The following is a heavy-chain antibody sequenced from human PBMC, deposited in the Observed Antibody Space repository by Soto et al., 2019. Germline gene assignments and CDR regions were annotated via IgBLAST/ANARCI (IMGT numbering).Heavy chain of an antibody. CDR2: ISYDGSNK. D-gene: IGHD5-18*01. CDR1: GFTFSSYA. V-gene: IGHV3-30-3*01. CDR3: AREFAAKHDY. Sequence: QVQLVESGGGVVQPGRSLRLSCAASGFTFSSYAMHWVRQAPGKGLEWVAVISYDGSNKYYADSVKGRFTISRDNSKNTLYLQMNSLRAEDTAVYYCAREFAAKHDYWGQGTLVTVSS. J-gene: IGHJ4*02.